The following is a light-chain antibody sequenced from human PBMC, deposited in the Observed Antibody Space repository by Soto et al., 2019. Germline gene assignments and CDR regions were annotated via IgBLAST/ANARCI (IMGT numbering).Light chain of an antibody. CDR3: QQYNNWPPFT. CDR2: GAS. J-gene: IGKJ3*01. V-gene: IGKV3-15*01. CDR1: QSVSSS. Sequence: EIVMTQSPATLSVSPGERVTLSCRASQSVSSSLAWYLQKPGQAPRLLIYGASTRATGIPARFSGSGSGTEFTLTISSLQSEDFAVYYCQQYNNWPPFTFGPGTTVDIK.